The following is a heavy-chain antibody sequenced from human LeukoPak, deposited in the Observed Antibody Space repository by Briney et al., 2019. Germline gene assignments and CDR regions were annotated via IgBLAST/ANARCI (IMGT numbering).Heavy chain of an antibody. D-gene: IGHD6-13*01. CDR3: ARVQSIAAAVTGY. Sequence: ASVKVSCKASGYXFTGYYMHWVRQAPGQGLEWMGWINPNSGGTNYAQKFQGRVTMTRDTSISTAYMELSRLRSDDTAVYYCARVQSIAAAVTGYWGQGTLVTVSS. CDR1: GYXFTGYY. V-gene: IGHV1-2*02. CDR2: INPNSGGT. J-gene: IGHJ4*02.